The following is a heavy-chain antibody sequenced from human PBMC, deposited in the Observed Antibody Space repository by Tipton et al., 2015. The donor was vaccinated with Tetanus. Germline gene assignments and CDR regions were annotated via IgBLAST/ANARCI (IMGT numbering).Heavy chain of an antibody. CDR2: ISAYNGKT. D-gene: IGHD2-15*01. Sequence: QLVQSGAEVKEPGASVKVSCKASGYNFVNFGISWVRQAPGQGLEWMGWISAYNGKTKYAQRLQGRVTMTTDRSASTAYMDLRRLRSDDTAVYYCVRPDRYCSGGSCYLALDSWGQGTLITVSS. V-gene: IGHV1-18*01. J-gene: IGHJ5*01. CDR1: GYNFVNFG. CDR3: VRPDRYCSGGSCYLALDS.